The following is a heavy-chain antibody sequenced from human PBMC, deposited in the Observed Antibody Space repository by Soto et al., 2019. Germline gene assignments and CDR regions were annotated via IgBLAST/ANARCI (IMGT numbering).Heavy chain of an antibody. Sequence: RWESLKISRKASGYSFTSYRIGWVRQIHGKGLEWMGIIYPGDSDTRYSPSFQGQVTISADKSISTAYLQWSSLKASDTAMYYCARHRRSSSGSRDAFDIWGQGTMVSVSS. J-gene: IGHJ3*02. CDR2: IYPGDSDT. D-gene: IGHD3-22*01. CDR1: GYSFTSYR. CDR3: ARHRRSSSGSRDAFDI. V-gene: IGHV5-51*01.